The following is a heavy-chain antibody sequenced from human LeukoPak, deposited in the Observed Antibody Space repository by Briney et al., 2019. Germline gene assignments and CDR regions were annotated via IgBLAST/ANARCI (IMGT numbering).Heavy chain of an antibody. V-gene: IGHV4-61*08. D-gene: IGHD2-15*01. Sequence: KSSETLSLTCAVSGGSISSGGYSWSWIRQPPGKGLEWIGYIYYSGSTNYNPSLKSRVTISVDTSKNQFSLKLSSVTAADTAVYYCARSFGGHFDYWGQGTLVTVSS. CDR1: GGSISSGGYS. J-gene: IGHJ4*02. CDR2: IYYSGST. CDR3: ARSFGGHFDY.